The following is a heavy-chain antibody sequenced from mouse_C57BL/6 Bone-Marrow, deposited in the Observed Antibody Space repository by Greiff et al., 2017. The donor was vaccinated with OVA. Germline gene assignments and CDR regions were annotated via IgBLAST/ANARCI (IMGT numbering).Heavy chain of an antibody. Sequence: VQLQQSGAELVKPGASVKMSCKASGYTFTSYWITWVKQRPGQGLEWIGDIYPGSGSTNYNEKFKSKATLTVDTSSSTAYMQLSSLTSEDSAVYYCAREGYYYGSRYYYAMDYWGQGTSVTVSS. CDR1: GYTFTSYW. CDR3: AREGYYYGSRYYYAMDY. J-gene: IGHJ4*01. D-gene: IGHD1-1*01. V-gene: IGHV1-55*01. CDR2: IYPGSGST.